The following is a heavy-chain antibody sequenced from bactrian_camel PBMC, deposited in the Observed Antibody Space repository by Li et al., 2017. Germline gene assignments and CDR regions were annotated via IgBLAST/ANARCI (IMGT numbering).Heavy chain of an antibody. V-gene: IGHV3S1*01. Sequence: HVQLVESGGGSVQAGGSLRLSCQASGYTYSDLCMGWFRQAPGKERERVAFRYTGGGSLYYVHSVKGRFTISQDNAKNIIYLQMSSLTPGDTAMYYCAAGTRIIVGDYCDGITAWGQGTQVTVS. CDR3: AAGTRIIVGDYCDGITA. CDR2: RYTGGGSL. J-gene: IGHJ6*01. CDR1: GYTYSDLC. D-gene: IGHD3*01.